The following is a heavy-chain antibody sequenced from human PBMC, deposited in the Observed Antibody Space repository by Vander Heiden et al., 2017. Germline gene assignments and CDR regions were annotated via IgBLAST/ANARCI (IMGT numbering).Heavy chain of an antibody. CDR2: ISYDGSNK. CDR3: ARDPQEYYYDSSGFDAFDI. CDR1: GFNLSSYA. J-gene: IGHJ3*02. Sequence: QVQLVESGGGVVQPGRSLRLSCAASGFNLSSYAMHWVRQAPGKGLEWVAVISYDGSNKYYADSVKGRFTISRDNSKNTLYLQMNSLRAEDTAVYYCARDPQEYYYDSSGFDAFDIWGQGTMVTVSS. D-gene: IGHD3-22*01. V-gene: IGHV3-30-3*01.